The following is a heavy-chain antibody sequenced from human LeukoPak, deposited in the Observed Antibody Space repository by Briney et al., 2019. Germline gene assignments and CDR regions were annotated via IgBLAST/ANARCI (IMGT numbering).Heavy chain of an antibody. Sequence: GGSLRLSCAASGFTFGDTWMNWVRQAPGQGLEWVANIKQDGSETFYVASVKGRFTISRDNSKNSLYLQMNTLRAEDTALYYCATSYDMGWLIGYWGQGTLVTVSS. CDR3: ATSYDMGWLIGY. CDR2: IKQDGSET. D-gene: IGHD3/OR15-3a*01. CDR1: GFTFGDTW. J-gene: IGHJ4*02. V-gene: IGHV3-7*03.